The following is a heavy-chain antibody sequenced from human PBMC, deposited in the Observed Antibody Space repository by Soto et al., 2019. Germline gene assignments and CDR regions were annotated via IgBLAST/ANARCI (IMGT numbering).Heavy chain of an antibody. CDR1: GYTFTSYD. CDR3: ARQFVTIFGVVTQYGMDV. CDR2: MSPNSGNT. V-gene: IGHV1-8*01. J-gene: IGHJ6*02. D-gene: IGHD3-3*01. Sequence: GASVKVSCKASGYTFTSYDINWVRQATGQGLEWMGWMSPNSGNTGYAQKFQGRVTMTRNTSISTAYMELSSLRSEDTAVYYCARQFVTIFGVVTQYGMDVWGQGTTVTVSS.